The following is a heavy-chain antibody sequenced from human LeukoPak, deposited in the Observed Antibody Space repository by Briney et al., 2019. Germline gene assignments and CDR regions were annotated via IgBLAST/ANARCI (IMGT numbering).Heavy chain of an antibody. CDR3: ARDPHGGSGSVPHDAFDI. CDR1: GFTFSRYW. V-gene: IGHV3-74*01. D-gene: IGHD1-26*01. J-gene: IGHJ3*02. Sequence: GGSLRLSCAASGFTFSRYWMHWVRQAPGKGLVWVSRIKYDGSKTSYADFVKGRFTISRDNAKNTLYLQMNSLRAEDAAVYYCARDPHGGSGSVPHDAFDIWGQGTMVTVSS. CDR2: IKYDGSKT.